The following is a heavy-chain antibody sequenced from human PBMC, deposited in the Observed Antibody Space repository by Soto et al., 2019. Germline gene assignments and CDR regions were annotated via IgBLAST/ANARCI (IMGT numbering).Heavy chain of an antibody. J-gene: IGHJ4*02. CDR3: ARVGATVTSQALGFDH. V-gene: IGHV4-59*11. D-gene: IGHD4-17*01. Sequence: TLSLTCTVSGGSISSHYWSWVRQPPGKGLEWIGYLYYTGSTNYNASLKSQVTMSLDTSKNQFSLMLTSVTAADTAVYYCARVGATVTSQALGFDHWGQGILVTVSS. CDR1: GGSISSHY. CDR2: LYYTGST.